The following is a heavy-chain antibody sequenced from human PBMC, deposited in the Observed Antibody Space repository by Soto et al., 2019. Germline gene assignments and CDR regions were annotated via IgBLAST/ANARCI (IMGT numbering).Heavy chain of an antibody. V-gene: IGHV1-46*03. J-gene: IGHJ4*01. CDR2: INPSGGST. CDR3: ARTLTYYYDSSDIPGFDY. CDR1: GYTFTSYY. Sequence: GASVKVSCKASGYTFTSYYMHWVRQAPGQGLEWMGIINPSGGSTSYAQKFQGRVTMTRDTSTSTVYMELSSLRSEDTAVYYCARTLTYYYDSSDIPGFDYWGHGTLGTVSS. D-gene: IGHD3-22*01.